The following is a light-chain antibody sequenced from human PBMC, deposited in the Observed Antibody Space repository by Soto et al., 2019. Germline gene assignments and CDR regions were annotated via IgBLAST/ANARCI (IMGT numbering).Light chain of an antibody. J-gene: IGKJ5*01. CDR1: QGTSNS. CDR3: QRYNSPPIP. Sequence: DIQMTQSPSSLSASVGDRVTITCRASQGTSNSLAWYQQKPGEVPKLLIYAASTLQSGVPSRFSGSASGTDFTLTISSLRPEDVATYYCQRYNSPPIPFGQGTRLEIK. CDR2: AAS. V-gene: IGKV1-27*01.